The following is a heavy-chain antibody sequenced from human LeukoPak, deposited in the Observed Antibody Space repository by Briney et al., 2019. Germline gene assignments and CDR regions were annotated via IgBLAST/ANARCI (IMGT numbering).Heavy chain of an antibody. CDR1: GFTFSTYV. Sequence: GGSLRLSCAASGFTFSTYVIHWVRQAPGKGLEWVAIMSYDGSNKYYTDSVKGRFTISRDNSKNTLYLQMNSLRAEDTAVYYCARFYSSSWTYYFDYWGQGTLVTVSS. CDR3: ARFYSSSWTYYFDY. J-gene: IGHJ4*02. V-gene: IGHV3-30-3*01. D-gene: IGHD6-13*01. CDR2: MSYDGSNK.